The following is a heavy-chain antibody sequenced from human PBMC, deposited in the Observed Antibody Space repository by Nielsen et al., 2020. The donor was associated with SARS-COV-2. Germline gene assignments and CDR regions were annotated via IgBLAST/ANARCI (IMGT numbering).Heavy chain of an antibody. V-gene: IGHV5-51*01. CDR1: GYTFTTSW. J-gene: IGHJ3*02. CDR3: GRHLSVVHKGLEI. D-gene: IGHD1-1*01. CDR2: IYPGDSDT. Sequence: GGSLRLSCKGSGYTFTTSWIGWVRQMPGQGLEWMGIIYPGDSDTRYSPSFQGQVTISADKSTSTAYLQWSSLKASDTAMYYCGRHLSVVHKGLEIWGQGTMVTVSS.